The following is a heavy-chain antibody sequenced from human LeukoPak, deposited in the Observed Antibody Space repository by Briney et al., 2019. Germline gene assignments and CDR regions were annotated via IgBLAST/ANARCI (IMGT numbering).Heavy chain of an antibody. D-gene: IGHD1-26*01. V-gene: IGHV3-23*01. CDR1: GFTFSSYA. J-gene: IGHJ4*02. CDR3: AKVYSGSYFGFDY. Sequence: GGSLILSCAASGFTFSSYAMSWVRQAPGKGLEWVSAISGSGGSTYYADSVKGRFTISRDNSKNTLYLQMNSLRAEDTAVYYCAKVYSGSYFGFDYWGQGTLVTVSS. CDR2: ISGSGGST.